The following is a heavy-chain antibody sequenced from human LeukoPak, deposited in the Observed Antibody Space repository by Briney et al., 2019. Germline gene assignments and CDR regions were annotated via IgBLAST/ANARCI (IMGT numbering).Heavy chain of an antibody. V-gene: IGHV3-21*01. CDR2: ITSGGTYI. Sequence: GGSLRFSCAASGFTFSSYSMTWVRQAPGKGLEWVSSITSGGTYIYYADSVKGRFTISTDNAKNSLYLQMNSLRAEDTAVYYCARGDYTTVFDYWGQGALVTVSS. D-gene: IGHD2-2*02. J-gene: IGHJ4*02. CDR1: GFTFSSYS. CDR3: ARGDYTTVFDY.